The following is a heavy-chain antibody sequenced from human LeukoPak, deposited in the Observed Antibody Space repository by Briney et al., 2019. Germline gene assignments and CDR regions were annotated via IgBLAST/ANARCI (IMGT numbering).Heavy chain of an antibody. Sequence: PSETLSLTCTVSGGSISSGDYYWSWIRQPPGKGLEWIGYIYYSGSTYYNPSLKSRVTISVDTSKNQFSLKLSSVTAADTAVYYCARDVYTPYYYYMDVWGKGTTVTVSS. CDR2: IYYSGST. D-gene: IGHD5/OR15-5a*01. J-gene: IGHJ6*03. CDR3: ARDVYTPYYYYMDV. CDR1: GGSISSGDYY. V-gene: IGHV4-30-4*02.